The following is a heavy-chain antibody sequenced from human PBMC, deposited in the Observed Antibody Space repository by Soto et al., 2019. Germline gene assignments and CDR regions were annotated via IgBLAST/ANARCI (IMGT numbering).Heavy chain of an antibody. CDR1: GGSIGTFY. V-gene: IGHV4-59*01. CDR2: IVDGVSS. J-gene: IGHJ5*02. CDR3: ARGKGIAARRGNWFDP. D-gene: IGHD6-6*01. Sequence: SETLSLTCTVSGGSIGTFYWTWIRQTPGKGLEWIGYIVDGVSSKYNPSLKSRVTISVEKSKNQFSLQLRSLTAADTAVYYCARGKGIAARRGNWFDPWGQGTLVTVS.